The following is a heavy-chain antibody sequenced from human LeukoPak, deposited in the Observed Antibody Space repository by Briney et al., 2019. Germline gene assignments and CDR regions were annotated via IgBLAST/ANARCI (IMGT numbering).Heavy chain of an antibody. CDR1: GYTFTGYY. V-gene: IGHV1-2*02. CDR2: INPNSGGT. D-gene: IGHD2-15*01. J-gene: IGHJ6*02. CDR3: ARDLSLRYCSGGSCYSFNGMDV. Sequence: GASVKVSCKASGYTFTGYYMHWVRQAPRQGLEWMGWINPNSGGTNYAQKFQGRVTMTRDTSISTAYMELSRLRSDDTAVYYCARDLSLRYCSGGSCYSFNGMDVWGQGTTVTVSS.